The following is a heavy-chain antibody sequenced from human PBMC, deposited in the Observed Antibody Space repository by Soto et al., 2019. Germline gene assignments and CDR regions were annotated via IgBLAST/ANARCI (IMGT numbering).Heavy chain of an antibody. CDR2: ISYDGSNK. D-gene: IGHD2-15*01. V-gene: IGHV3-30*18. CDR1: GFTFSNYG. CDR3: AKDPAYGCSGGSCYVYYYYMDV. J-gene: IGHJ6*03. Sequence: GGSLRLSCAASGFTFSNYGMHWVRQAPGKGLEWVAVISYDGSNKYYADSVKGRFTISRDNSKNTLYLQMNSLRAEDTAVYYCAKDPAYGCSGGSCYVYYYYMDVWGKGTTVTVSS.